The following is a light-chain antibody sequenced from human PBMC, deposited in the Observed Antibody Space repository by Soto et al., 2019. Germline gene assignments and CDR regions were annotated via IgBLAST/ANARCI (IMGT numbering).Light chain of an antibody. CDR3: QKYNSVPLT. CDR1: QGIRHY. V-gene: IGKV1-27*01. CDR2: AAS. J-gene: IGKJ4*01. Sequence: DIQMTQSPSSLSASVGDRVTITCRASQGIRHYLAWYQQKPGKVPKLLIYAASTLQSGVPSRFSGSGSGTDFTLTISSLQPEDVATYFCQKYNSVPLTFGGGNKVEIK.